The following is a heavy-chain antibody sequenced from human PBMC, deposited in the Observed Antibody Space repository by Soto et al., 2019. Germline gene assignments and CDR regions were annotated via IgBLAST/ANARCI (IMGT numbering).Heavy chain of an antibody. CDR1: GFTFSNYA. J-gene: IGHJ4*02. D-gene: IGHD1-26*01. CDR2: ISGSGGSP. CDR3: AKEGHPRQSGSYYSDY. V-gene: IGHV3-23*01. Sequence: GGSLRLSCAASGFTFSNYAMNWVRQAPGKGLEWVSTISGSGGSPYYADSVKGRFTISRDNSKNTLYLQMNSLRAGDSAIYYCAKEGHPRQSGSYYSDYWGQGTLVTVSS.